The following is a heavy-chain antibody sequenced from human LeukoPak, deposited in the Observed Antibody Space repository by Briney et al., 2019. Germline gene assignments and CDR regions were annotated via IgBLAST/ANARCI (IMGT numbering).Heavy chain of an antibody. V-gene: IGHV3-74*01. CDR3: AREKLRYKNWFDP. CDR2: INSDGSST. Sequence: GGSLRLSCAASGFTFNSYWMHWVRQAPGKGLVWVSRINSDGSSTSYADSVKGRFTISRDNAKNTLYLQMNSLRAEDTAVYYCAREKLRYKNWFDPWGQGTLVTVSS. J-gene: IGHJ5*02. CDR1: GFTFNSYW. D-gene: IGHD4-17*01.